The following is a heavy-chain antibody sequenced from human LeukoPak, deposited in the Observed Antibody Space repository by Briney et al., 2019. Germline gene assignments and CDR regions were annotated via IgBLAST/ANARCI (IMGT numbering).Heavy chain of an antibody. V-gene: IGHV4-31*03. CDR1: GGSISSGGYY. Sequence: SETLSLPCTVSGGSISSGGYYWSWIRRHPGKGLEWIGYIYYSGSTYYNPSLKSRVTISVDTSKNQFSLKLSSVTAADTAVYYCARRVSEAYGMDVWGQGTAVTVSS. CDR2: IYYSGST. J-gene: IGHJ6*02. CDR3: ARRVSEAYGMDV.